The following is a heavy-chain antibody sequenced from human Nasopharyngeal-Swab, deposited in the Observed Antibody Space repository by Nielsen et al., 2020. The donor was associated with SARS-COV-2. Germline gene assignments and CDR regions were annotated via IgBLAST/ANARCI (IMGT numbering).Heavy chain of an antibody. D-gene: IGHD3-22*01. J-gene: IGHJ4*02. V-gene: IGHV1-69*13. CDR1: GGTFSSYA. CDR2: IIPIFGTA. Sequence: SVKLSCKASGGTFSSYAISWVRHAPGQWLEWMGGIIPIFGTANYAQKFQGRVTITADESTSTAYMELSSLRSEDTAVYYCAFTQGIVVVITRQFDYWGQGTLVTVSS. CDR3: AFTQGIVVVITRQFDY.